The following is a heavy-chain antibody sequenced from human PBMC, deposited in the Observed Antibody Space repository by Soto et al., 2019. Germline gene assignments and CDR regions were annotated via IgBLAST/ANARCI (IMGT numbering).Heavy chain of an antibody. CDR2: IYYSGST. CDR1: GGSISSSSYY. CDR3: ARHPSSSSTFDP. J-gene: IGHJ5*02. V-gene: IGHV4-39*01. Sequence: SETLCDTCTVAGGSISSSSYYWGRIRQPPGKGLEWIGSIYYSGSTYYNPSLKSRVTISVDTSKNQFSLKLSSVTAADTAVYYCARHPSSSSTFDPWGQGTLVTVSS. D-gene: IGHD6-13*01.